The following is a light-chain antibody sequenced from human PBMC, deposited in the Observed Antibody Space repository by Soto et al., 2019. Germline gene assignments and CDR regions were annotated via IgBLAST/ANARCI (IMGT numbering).Light chain of an antibody. CDR2: AAS. V-gene: IGKV1-39*01. CDR3: QQSHSTPIT. CDR1: QSISSY. J-gene: IGKJ4*01. Sequence: DIQLTQSPSSLSASVGDRVTLTCRASQSISSYLNWYQQKPGKAPKLLIYAASSLQSGVPSRFSGSGSGTDFTLTISSLQPEDFATYYCQQSHSTPITFGGGTKVDIK.